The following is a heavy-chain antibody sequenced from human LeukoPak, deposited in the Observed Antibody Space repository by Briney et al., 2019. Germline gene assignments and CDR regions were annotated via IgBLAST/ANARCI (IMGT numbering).Heavy chain of an antibody. CDR3: ARRKQQLAFDY. V-gene: IGHV4-39*01. D-gene: IGHD6-13*01. CDR2: IYYSGST. CDR1: GGPISSNSYY. Sequence: SETLSLTCTVSGGPISSNSYYWGWIRQPPGKGLEWIGSIYYSGSTYYNPSLKSRVTISVDTSKNQFSLKLSSVTAADTAVYYCARRKQQLAFDYWGQGTLVTVSS. J-gene: IGHJ4*02.